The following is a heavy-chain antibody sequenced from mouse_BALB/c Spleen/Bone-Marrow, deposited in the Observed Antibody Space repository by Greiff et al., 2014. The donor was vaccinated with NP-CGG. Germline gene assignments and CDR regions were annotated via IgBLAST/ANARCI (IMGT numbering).Heavy chain of an antibody. J-gene: IGHJ2*01. CDR3: ARESIYYYGSTLDY. D-gene: IGHD1-1*01. V-gene: IGHV1S137*01. CDR2: ISTYYDDA. CDR1: GYTFTDYA. Sequence: QVQLKQSGAELVRPGVSVKISCKGSGYTFTDYAMHWVKQSHAKSLEWIGVISTYYDDASYNQKFKGKATMTVDKSSSTAYMELARLTSEDSAIYYCARESIYYYGSTLDYWGQGTTLTVSS.